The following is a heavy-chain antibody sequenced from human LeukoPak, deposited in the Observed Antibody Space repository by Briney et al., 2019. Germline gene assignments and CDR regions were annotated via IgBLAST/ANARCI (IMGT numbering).Heavy chain of an antibody. V-gene: IGHV3-48*01. CDR3: AKEGMATRLFDY. J-gene: IGHJ4*02. Sequence: GGSLRLSCAASEFTFSSYSMNWVRQAPGKGLEWVSYITNSGNSKSYADSVKGRFTISRDNSKNTLYLQMNSLRAEDTAVYYCAKEGMATRLFDYWGQGTLVTVSS. CDR2: ITNSGNSK. D-gene: IGHD5-24*01. CDR1: EFTFSSYS.